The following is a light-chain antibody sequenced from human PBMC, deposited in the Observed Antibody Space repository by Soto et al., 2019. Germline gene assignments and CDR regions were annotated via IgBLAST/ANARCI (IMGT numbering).Light chain of an antibody. V-gene: IGLV1-36*01. Sequence: QSILTQPPSVSAAPGQRVTISCSGSDSNIGDNAVNWYQQLPGKAPKLLIYYDDLLSSGVSDRFAASKSGTSASLAISGLQSEDEADYYCAAWDDSLNGPVFGGGTKLTVL. J-gene: IGLJ3*02. CDR3: AAWDDSLNGPV. CDR2: YDD. CDR1: DSNIGDNA.